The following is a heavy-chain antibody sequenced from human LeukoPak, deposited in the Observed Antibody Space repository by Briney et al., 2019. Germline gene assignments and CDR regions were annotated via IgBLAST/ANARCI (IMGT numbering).Heavy chain of an antibody. D-gene: IGHD6-25*01. V-gene: IGHV3-7*01. Sequence: GGSLRLSCAASGFTFSSYWMNWVRQTPGKGLEWVANIKQGGSEKYYVDSVKGRFTISRDNAKNSLYLQMNSLRVEDTAVYYCARDSIGDFDYWGQGTLVTVSS. CDR3: ARDSIGDFDY. J-gene: IGHJ4*02. CDR1: GFTFSSYW. CDR2: IKQGGSEK.